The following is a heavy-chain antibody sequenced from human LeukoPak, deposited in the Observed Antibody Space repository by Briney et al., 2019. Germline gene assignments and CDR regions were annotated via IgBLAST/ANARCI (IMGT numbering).Heavy chain of an antibody. CDR2: IYYSGST. D-gene: IGHD3-3*01. J-gene: IGHJ4*02. Sequence: NPSETLSLTCTVSGGSISSYYWSWIRQPPGKGLERIGYIYYSGSTNYNPSLKSRVTISVDTSKNQFSLKLSSVTAADTAVYYCARHPFDFWSGPDYWGQGTLVTVSS. CDR1: GGSISSYY. CDR3: ARHPFDFWSGPDY. V-gene: IGHV4-59*08.